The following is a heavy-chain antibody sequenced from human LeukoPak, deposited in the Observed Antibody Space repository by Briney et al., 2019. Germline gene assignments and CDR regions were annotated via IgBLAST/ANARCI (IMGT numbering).Heavy chain of an antibody. J-gene: IGHJ6*03. Sequence: GGSLRLSCAASGLTVSSNYMSWVRQAPGKGLDWVSVIYSGGSTYYTDSVKGRFTISRDNSQNTLYLQMNSLRAEDTAVYYCASSLYGDYYYYMDVWGKGTTVTVSS. V-gene: IGHV3-66*02. CDR3: ASSLYGDYYYYMDV. CDR1: GLTVSSNY. D-gene: IGHD4-17*01. CDR2: IYSGGST.